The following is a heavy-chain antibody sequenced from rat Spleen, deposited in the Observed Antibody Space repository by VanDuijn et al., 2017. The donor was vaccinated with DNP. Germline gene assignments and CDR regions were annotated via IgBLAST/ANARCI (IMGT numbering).Heavy chain of an antibody. Sequence: EVQLVESGGGLVQPGRSLELSCAASGFTFSDYYMAWVRQAPKKGLEWVASISYEGSTTYYGDSVKGRCTISRDNAKSTLYLQMDSLRSEDTATYYCTRTYSYWGQGVMVTVSS. V-gene: IGHV5-22*01. CDR1: GFTFSDYY. CDR2: ISYEGSTT. J-gene: IGHJ2*01. D-gene: IGHD1-9*01. CDR3: TRTYSY.